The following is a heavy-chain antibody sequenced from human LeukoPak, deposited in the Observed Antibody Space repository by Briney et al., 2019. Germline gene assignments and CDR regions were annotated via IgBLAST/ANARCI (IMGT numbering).Heavy chain of an antibody. CDR1: GYTFTGYY. CDR2: INPNSGGT. J-gene: IGHJ3*02. Sequence: ASVKVSCKASGYTFTGYYMHWVRQAPGQGLEWMGWINPNSGGTNYAQKFQGRVTMTRDTSISTAYMELSSLRSEDTAVYYCARDSKWDYGSGSYYRPYDAFDIWGQGTMVTVSS. D-gene: IGHD3-10*01. CDR3: ARDSKWDYGSGSYYRPYDAFDI. V-gene: IGHV1-2*02.